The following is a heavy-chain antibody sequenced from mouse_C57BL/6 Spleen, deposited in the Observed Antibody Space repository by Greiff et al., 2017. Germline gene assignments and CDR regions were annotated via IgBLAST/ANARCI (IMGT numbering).Heavy chain of an antibody. CDR3: ARDSAGYVNY. J-gene: IGHJ2*01. Sequence: VQLQQSGAELVRPGASVKLSCKASGYTFTDYYINWVKQRPGPGLEWIARIYPGSGNTYYNEKFKGKATLTAEKSSSTAYMQLSSLTSEDSAVYFCARDSAGYVNYWGQGTTLTVSS. CDR1: GYTFTDYY. CDR2: IYPGSGNT. V-gene: IGHV1-76*01. D-gene: IGHD3-2*02.